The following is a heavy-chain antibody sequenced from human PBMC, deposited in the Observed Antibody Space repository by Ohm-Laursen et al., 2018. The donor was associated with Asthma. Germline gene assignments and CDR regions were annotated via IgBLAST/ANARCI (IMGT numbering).Heavy chain of an antibody. Sequence: SLRLSCTASGFTFSSFAMHWVRQAPGKGLEWVAVISYDGSNKYYADSVKGRFTISRDNSKNTLYLQMNSLRAEDTAVYYCARDWRAPAPRGYFQHWGQGTLVTVSS. CDR3: ARDWRAPAPRGYFQH. V-gene: IGHV3-30-3*01. J-gene: IGHJ1*01. D-gene: IGHD2-2*01. CDR2: ISYDGSNK. CDR1: GFTFSSFA.